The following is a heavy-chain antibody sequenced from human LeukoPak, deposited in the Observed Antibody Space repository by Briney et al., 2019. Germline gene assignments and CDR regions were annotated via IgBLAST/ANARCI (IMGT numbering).Heavy chain of an antibody. Sequence: GGSLRLSCAGSGFIFSSYALSWVRQAPGKGLEWVSAISTSGANTYYADSVRGRFTISRDNSKNTLYLQMNTLRAEDTAVYYCARGSSYVTGWYSWFDPWGQGTLVTVSS. CDR1: GFIFSSYA. V-gene: IGHV3-23*01. CDR3: ARGSSYVTGWYSWFDP. D-gene: IGHD6-19*01. J-gene: IGHJ5*02. CDR2: ISTSGANT.